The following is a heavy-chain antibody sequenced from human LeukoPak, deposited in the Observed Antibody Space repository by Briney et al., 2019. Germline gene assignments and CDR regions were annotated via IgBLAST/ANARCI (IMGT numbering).Heavy chain of an antibody. V-gene: IGHV3-23*01. Sequence: GGSLRLSCAASGFTFSSYAMSWVRQAPGKGLEWVSGISGSGGSTDFVDSVKGRFTISRDNSKNTLYLQMNSPRAEDTAVYYCARTYSSGSYYGSYYYYGMDVWGQGATVTVSS. J-gene: IGHJ6*02. CDR2: ISGSGGST. CDR3: ARTYSSGSYYGSYYYYGMDV. CDR1: GFTFSSYA. D-gene: IGHD1-26*01.